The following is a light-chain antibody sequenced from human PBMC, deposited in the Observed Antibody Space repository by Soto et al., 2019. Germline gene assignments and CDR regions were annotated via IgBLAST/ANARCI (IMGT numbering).Light chain of an antibody. CDR3: HQYNNWPLT. Sequence: EIVMTQSPATLSVSPGERATLSCRASQSVSSNLAWYQQNPGQAPRLLIYGASTRATGIPARFSGSGSGTEFTLTISTLQSEDFAIYYCHQYNNWPLTFGPGTKVDIK. V-gene: IGKV3-15*01. J-gene: IGKJ3*01. CDR1: QSVSSN. CDR2: GAS.